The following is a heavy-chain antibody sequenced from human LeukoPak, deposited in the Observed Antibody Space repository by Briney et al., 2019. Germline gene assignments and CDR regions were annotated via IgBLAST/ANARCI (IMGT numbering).Heavy chain of an antibody. J-gene: IGHJ4*02. CDR1: GFTFSSYA. D-gene: IGHD4-23*01. CDR3: ASNTVVTRYYFDY. Sequence: GGSLRLSCAASGFTFSSYAMHWVRQAPGKGLEWVAVISYDGSNKYYADSVKGRFTISRDNSKNTLYLRMNSLRAEDTAVYYCASNTVVTRYYFDYWGQGTLVTVSS. CDR2: ISYDGSNK. V-gene: IGHV3-30-3*01.